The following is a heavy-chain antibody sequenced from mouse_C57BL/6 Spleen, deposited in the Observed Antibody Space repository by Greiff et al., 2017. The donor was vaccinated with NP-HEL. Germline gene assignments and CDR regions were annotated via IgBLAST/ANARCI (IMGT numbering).Heavy chain of an antibody. CDR1: GYTFTDYY. J-gene: IGHJ4*01. CDR3: ADGGSSYPDAMDY. D-gene: IGHD1-1*01. V-gene: IGHV1-19*01. Sequence: VQLKQSGPVLVKPGASVKMSCKASGYTFTDYYMNWVKQSHGKSLEWIGVINPYNGGTSYNQKFKGKATLTVDKSSSTAYMELNSLTSEDSAVYYCADGGSSYPDAMDYWGQGTSVTVSS. CDR2: INPYNGGT.